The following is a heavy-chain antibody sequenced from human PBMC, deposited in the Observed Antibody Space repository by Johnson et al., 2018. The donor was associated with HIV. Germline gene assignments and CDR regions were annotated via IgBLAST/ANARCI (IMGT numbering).Heavy chain of an antibody. V-gene: IGHV3-30*04. D-gene: IGHD3-22*01. CDR1: RFTFSSYA. CDR2: IWYDGSNK. CDR3: ARDRSTPQPYYDDSSGYRGYSAFDI. J-gene: IGHJ3*02. Sequence: QVQLVESGGGVVQPGRSLRLSCAASRFTFSSYAMHWVRQAPGKGLEWVAVIWYDGSNKYYADSVKGRFTISRDNSKNTLYLQMNSLRAEDTAVYYCARDRSTPQPYYDDSSGYRGYSAFDIWGQGTMVTVSS.